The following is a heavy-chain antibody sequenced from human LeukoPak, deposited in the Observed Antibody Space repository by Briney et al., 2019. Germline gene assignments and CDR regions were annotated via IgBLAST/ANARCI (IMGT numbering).Heavy chain of an antibody. J-gene: IGHJ4*02. CDR3: ASHFWSGPLDS. CDR1: GGTFSSYA. D-gene: IGHD3-3*02. Sequence: ASVKVSCKASGGTFSSYAISWVRQAPGQGLEWMGGIIPIFGTANYAQKFQGRVTITADESTSTAYMELSSLRSEDTAVYYCASHFWSGPLDSWGQGTLVTVSS. CDR2: IIPIFGTA. V-gene: IGHV1-69*13.